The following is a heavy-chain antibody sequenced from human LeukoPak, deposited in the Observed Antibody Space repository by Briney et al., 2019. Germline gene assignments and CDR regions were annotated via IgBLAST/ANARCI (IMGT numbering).Heavy chain of an antibody. D-gene: IGHD3-3*01. CDR1: GYTFTGYY. Sequence: ASVKVSCKASGYTFTGYYMHWVRQAPGQGLEWMGWINPNSGGTNYAQKFQGRVTMTRDTPISTAYMELSRLRSDDTAVYYCARDRATDFWSGFAFDYWGQGTLVTVSS. V-gene: IGHV1-2*02. J-gene: IGHJ4*02. CDR3: ARDRATDFWSGFAFDY. CDR2: INPNSGGT.